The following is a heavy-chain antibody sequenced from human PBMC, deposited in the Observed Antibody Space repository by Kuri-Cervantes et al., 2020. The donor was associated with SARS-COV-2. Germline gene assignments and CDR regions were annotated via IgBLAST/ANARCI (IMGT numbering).Heavy chain of an antibody. D-gene: IGHD2-15*01. CDR2: MSYDGGKI. J-gene: IGHJ6*03. CDR1: GFSFSTYA. V-gene: IGHV3-30*04. CDR3: ARDRIAPTGWDYYMDV. Sequence: GGSLRLSCAASGFSFSTYAMHWVRQAPGKGLEWVAGMSYDGGKIYYADSLKGRFTISRDNSKNTLYVQMVSLRPEDTAVYYCARDRIAPTGWDYYMDVWGKGTTVTVSS.